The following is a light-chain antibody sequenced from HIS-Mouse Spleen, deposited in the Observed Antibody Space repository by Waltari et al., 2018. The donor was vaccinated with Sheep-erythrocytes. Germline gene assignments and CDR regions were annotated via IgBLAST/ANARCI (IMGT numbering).Light chain of an antibody. J-gene: IGLJ1*01. CDR3: CSYAGSYNHV. Sequence: QSALTQPASVSGSPGQSITISCTGTSSDVGSYNLVPWYQQHPGKAPKLMIYEGSKRPSGVSKRFSGSKSGNTASLTISGLQAEDEADYYCCSYAGSYNHVFATGTKVTVL. CDR1: SSDVGSYNL. CDR2: EGS. V-gene: IGLV2-23*01.